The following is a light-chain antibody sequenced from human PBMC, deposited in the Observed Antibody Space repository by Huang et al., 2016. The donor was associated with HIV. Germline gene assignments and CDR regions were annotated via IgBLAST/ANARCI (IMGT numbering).Light chain of an antibody. CDR2: GAS. Sequence: EIVMTQSPVTLSVSPGESATLSCRASQSVSSNLAWYQQKPGQAPRLLIYGASTRATGIPARCSGSGSGTEFTLTISNLQSEDFAVYYCQQSHDWPPYTFGQGTKLEIE. V-gene: IGKV3-15*01. CDR1: QSVSSN. CDR3: QQSHDWPPYT. J-gene: IGKJ2*01.